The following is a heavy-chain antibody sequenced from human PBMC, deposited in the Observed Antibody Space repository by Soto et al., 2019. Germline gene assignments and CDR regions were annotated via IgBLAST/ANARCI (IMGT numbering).Heavy chain of an antibody. CDR3: RVDTSSRGFDY. V-gene: IGHV4-34*01. J-gene: IGHJ4*02. Sequence: QVQLQQWGAGLLKPSETLSLTCAVYGGSFSGYYWSWIRQPPGKGLEWIGEINHSGSTNYNPSLKSRVTISVDTSKNQFSLRLSSVTAADTAVYYCRVDTSSRGFDYWGQGTLVTVSS. CDR1: GGSFSGYY. D-gene: IGHD6-6*01. CDR2: INHSGST.